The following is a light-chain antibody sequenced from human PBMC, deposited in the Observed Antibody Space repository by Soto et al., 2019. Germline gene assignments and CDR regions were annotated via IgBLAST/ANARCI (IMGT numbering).Light chain of an antibody. Sequence: QSVLTQPPSASGAPGQRVTISCNGSSSNIGAGYDVHWYQHLPGAAPKLLIYSNINRPSGVPDRFSASMSGASASLAIAGLQAEDEADYYCQSYDSSLTGWVFGGGTKLTVL. V-gene: IGLV1-40*01. J-gene: IGLJ3*02. CDR1: SSNIGAGYD. CDR3: QSYDSSLTGWV. CDR2: SNI.